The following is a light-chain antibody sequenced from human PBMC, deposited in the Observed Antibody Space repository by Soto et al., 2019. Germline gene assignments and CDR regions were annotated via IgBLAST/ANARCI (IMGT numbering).Light chain of an antibody. Sequence: EIVLTQSPGTLSLSPGERATLSCRASQSVTSSYLAWYQHKPGQAPSLLIYGASNRATGIPDRFSGSGSGTDFTLTISRLEPEDFAVYYCQHYGSSPPKVTFGGGTKVEIK. CDR3: QHYGSSPPKVT. CDR1: QSVTSSY. CDR2: GAS. J-gene: IGKJ4*01. V-gene: IGKV3-20*01.